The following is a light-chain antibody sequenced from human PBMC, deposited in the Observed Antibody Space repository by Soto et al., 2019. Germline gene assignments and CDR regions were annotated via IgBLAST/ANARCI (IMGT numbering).Light chain of an antibody. CDR2: ATS. V-gene: IGLV3-21*02. J-gene: IGLJ2*01. CDR3: QVWDSSSDHVV. Sequence: SYELTQPPSVSVAPGQTVRITCGGNNIGGNTVHWYQQKPGQAPVLVVYATSDRPSGIPERFSGSNSGNTATLTISRVAAGDEADYYCQVWDSSSDHVVFGGGTKVTVL. CDR1: NIGGNT.